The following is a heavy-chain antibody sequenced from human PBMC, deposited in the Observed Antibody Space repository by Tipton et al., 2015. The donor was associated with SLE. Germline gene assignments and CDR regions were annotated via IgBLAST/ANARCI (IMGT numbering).Heavy chain of an antibody. CDR2: IDSDAAT. J-gene: IGHJ3*01. V-gene: IGHV3-53*05. CDR3: TRDVDIVPTEAFDL. Sequence: AVSGFSVRNNYMSWVRQAPGKGLEWVSVIDSDAATYYADSVKGRFTISRDNSKNTLYLQMDSLRAEDTAVYYCTRDVDIVPTEAFDLWGQGTMVTVSS. CDR1: GFSVRNNY. D-gene: IGHD5-12*01.